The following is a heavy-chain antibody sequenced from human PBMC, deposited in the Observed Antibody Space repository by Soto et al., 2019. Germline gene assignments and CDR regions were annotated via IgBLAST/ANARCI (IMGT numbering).Heavy chain of an antibody. V-gene: IGHV4-39*01. D-gene: IGHD3-22*01. CDR1: GGSISISSYY. CDR2: IYYMGST. Sequence: PSETLSLTCTVSGGSISISSYYWGRIRHPPGKGLERIGRIYYMGSTYCNPSLKSRVTISVDTSKNQFTLKLMFMTAADTAGTYCARLYPAKYDSSSKDLDYWGQGTLVTVSS. CDR3: ARLYPAKYDSSSKDLDY. J-gene: IGHJ4*02.